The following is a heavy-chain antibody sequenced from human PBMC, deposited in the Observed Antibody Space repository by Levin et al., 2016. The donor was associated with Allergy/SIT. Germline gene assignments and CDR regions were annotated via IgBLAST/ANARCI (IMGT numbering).Heavy chain of an antibody. D-gene: IGHD4-17*01. J-gene: IGHJ3*02. CDR1: GFTFSSYG. CDR2: ISYDGSNK. Sequence: GESLKISCAASGFTFSSYGMHWVRQAPGKGLEWVAVISYDGSNKYYADSVKGRFTISRDNSKNTLYLQMNSLRAEDTAVYYCARTGGDYGGAFDIWGQGTMVTVSS. V-gene: IGHV3-30*03. CDR3: ARTGGDYGGAFDI.